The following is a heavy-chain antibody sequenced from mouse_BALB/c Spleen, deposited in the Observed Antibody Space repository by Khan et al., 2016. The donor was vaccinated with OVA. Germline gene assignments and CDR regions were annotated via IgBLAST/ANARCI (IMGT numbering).Heavy chain of an antibody. D-gene: IGHD4-1*01. CDR1: GYIFTNYV. Sequence: VQLQQSGPDLVKPGASVKMSCKASGYIFTNYVMHWVKQKPGQGLEWIGYINPENDGIRSNEKFKGKATLTSDKSSSTAYMELSSLTSEDSAVYFCAREASSWDFSLAYWGQGTLVTVSA. CDR2: INPENDGI. J-gene: IGHJ3*01. CDR3: AREASSWDFSLAY. V-gene: IGHV1S136*01.